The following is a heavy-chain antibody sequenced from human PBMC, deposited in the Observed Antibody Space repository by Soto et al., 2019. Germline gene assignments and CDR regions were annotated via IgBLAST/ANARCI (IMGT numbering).Heavy chain of an antibody. CDR1: GGSISSSSYY. CDR3: ARQVAYDYVWGSYRYSGYFDY. V-gene: IGHV4-39*01. J-gene: IGHJ4*02. Sequence: QLQLQESGPGLVKPSETLSLTCTVSGGSISSSSYYWGWIRQPLGKGLEWIGSIYYSGSTYYNPSLKSRVTISVDTSKNQFSLKLSSVTAADTAVYYCARQVAYDYVWGSYRYSGYFDYWGQGTLVTVSS. CDR2: IYYSGST. D-gene: IGHD3-16*02.